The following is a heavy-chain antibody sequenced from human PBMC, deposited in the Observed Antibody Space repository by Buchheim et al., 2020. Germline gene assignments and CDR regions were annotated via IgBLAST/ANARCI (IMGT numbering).Heavy chain of an antibody. CDR3: ARGASSITIFGVEPGPYYYGMDV. D-gene: IGHD3-3*01. V-gene: IGHV4-30-4*01. CDR2: IYYSGST. J-gene: IGHJ6*02. CDR1: GGSISSGDYY. Sequence: QVQLQESGPGLVKPSQTLSLTCTVSGGSISSGDYYWSWIRQPPGKGLEWIGFIYYSGSTYYNPSLKSRVTISVDTSKNQFSLKLSSVTAADTAVYYCARGASSITIFGVEPGPYYYGMDVWGQGTT.